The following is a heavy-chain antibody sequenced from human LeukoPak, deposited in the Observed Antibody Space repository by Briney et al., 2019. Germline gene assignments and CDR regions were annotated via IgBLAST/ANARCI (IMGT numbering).Heavy chain of an antibody. J-gene: IGHJ4*02. CDR2: IRYDGSNK. CDR1: GFTFSSYG. V-gene: IGHV3-30*02. D-gene: IGHD2-15*01. CDR3: AKDHIVVGLGSSDY. Sequence: GGSLRLSCAASGFTFSSYGMHWVRQAPGKGLEWVAFIRYDGSNKYYADSVKGRFTISRDNSKNTLYLQMNSLRAEDTAVYYCAKDHIVVGLGSSDYWGQGTLVTVSS.